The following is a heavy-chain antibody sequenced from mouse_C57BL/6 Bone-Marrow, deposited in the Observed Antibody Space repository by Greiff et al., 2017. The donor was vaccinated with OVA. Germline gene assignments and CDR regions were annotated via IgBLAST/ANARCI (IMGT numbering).Heavy chain of an antibody. CDR1: GFTFSDYY. CDR2: INSDGSST. D-gene: IGHD2-4*01. V-gene: IGHV5-16*01. J-gene: IGHJ3*01. CDR3: AREWGIYYDYDGFAY. Sequence: EVQGVEPEGGLVQPGSSMKLSCTASGFTFSDYYMAWVRQVPEKGLEWVANINSDGSSTYYLDSLKSRFIISRDNAKNILYLQMSSLKSEDTATYYGAREWGIYYDYDGFAYWGQGTLVTVSA.